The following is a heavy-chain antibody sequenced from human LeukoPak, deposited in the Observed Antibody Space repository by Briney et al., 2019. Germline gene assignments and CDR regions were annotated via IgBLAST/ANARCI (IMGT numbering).Heavy chain of an antibody. CDR2: INTWRGCT. Sequence: GASVKVSCKASGYTFTGYYFHWVRQAPGQGLEWMGWINTWRGCTNYAQKFQGRVTMTRDTSISTVYMELSSLRSEDTAVYYCAREALIFDYWGQGALVTVSA. J-gene: IGHJ4*02. D-gene: IGHD3-16*01. V-gene: IGHV1-2*02. CDR1: GYTFTGYY. CDR3: AREALIFDY.